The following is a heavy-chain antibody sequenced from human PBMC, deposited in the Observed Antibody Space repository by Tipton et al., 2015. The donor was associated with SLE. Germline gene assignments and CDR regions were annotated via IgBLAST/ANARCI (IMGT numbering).Heavy chain of an antibody. CDR3: ARGGAFDY. V-gene: IGHV4-39*07. Sequence: TLSLTCTVSGGSISSSSYYWAWIRQPPGKGLEWIGHIFHIGSAYYNPSLKSRVTISIDTSTNQFSLKVKSVTAADTAVYYCARGGAFDYWGQGTLVTVSS. CDR1: GGSISSSSYY. J-gene: IGHJ4*02. CDR2: IFHIGSA. D-gene: IGHD1-26*01.